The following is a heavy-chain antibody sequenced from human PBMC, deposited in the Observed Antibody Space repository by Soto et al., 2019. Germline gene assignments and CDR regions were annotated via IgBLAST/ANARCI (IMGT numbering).Heavy chain of an antibody. V-gene: IGHV1-18*04. CDR2: ISAYNGNT. D-gene: IGHD6-19*01. CDR1: GYTFTSYG. Sequence: QVQLVQSGAEVKKPGASVKVSCKASGYTFTSYGISWVRQAPGQGLEWMGWISAYNGNTNYAQKLQGRVTMTTDTSTSTAYMELRSLRSDDTAVYYCARTKKAVAGTRRQGYDSDYDYWGQGTLVTVSS. J-gene: IGHJ4*02. CDR3: ARTKKAVAGTRRQGYDSDYDY.